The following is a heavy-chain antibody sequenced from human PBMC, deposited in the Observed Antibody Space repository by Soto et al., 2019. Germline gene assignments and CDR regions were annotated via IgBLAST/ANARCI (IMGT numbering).Heavy chain of an antibody. D-gene: IGHD3-10*01. CDR3: AREGVTMVRGVTGSLY. CDR2: IYHSGST. J-gene: IGHJ4*02. Sequence: PSETLSLTCAVSGYSISSGYYWGWIRQPPGKGLEWIGSIYHSGSTYYNPSLKSRVTISVDTSKNQFSLKLSYVTAADTAVYYCAREGVTMVRGVTGSLYWGQGTLVTVS. V-gene: IGHV4-38-2*02. CDR1: GYSISSGYY.